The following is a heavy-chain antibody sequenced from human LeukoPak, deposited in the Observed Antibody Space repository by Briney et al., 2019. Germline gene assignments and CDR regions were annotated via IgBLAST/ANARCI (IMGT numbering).Heavy chain of an antibody. Sequence: GGSLRLSCAASGFTVSSYSMNWVRQAPGKGLEWVSSISSSTSSIYYADSVKGRFTISRDNSKNTLYLQMNSLRAEDTALYYCAKDLKTVTTTIFDYWGQGTLVTVSS. J-gene: IGHJ4*02. CDR2: ISSSTSSI. CDR3: AKDLKTVTTTIFDY. D-gene: IGHD4-17*01. V-gene: IGHV3-21*04. CDR1: GFTVSSYS.